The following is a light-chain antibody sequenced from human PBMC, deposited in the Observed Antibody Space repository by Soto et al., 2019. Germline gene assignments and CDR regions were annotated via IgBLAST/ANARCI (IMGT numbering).Light chain of an antibody. J-gene: IGLJ1*01. CDR1: SSDVGGYNC. Sequence: QSALTQPASVSGSPGQSITISCTGTSSDVGGYNCVSWYQQHPGRAPKLLIIDVNNRPSGVSNRFSGSKSGNTASLTISGLQAEDEADYYCSSCTTSSTFVFGTGTKVTVL. CDR3: SSCTTSSTFV. V-gene: IGLV2-14*01. CDR2: DVN.